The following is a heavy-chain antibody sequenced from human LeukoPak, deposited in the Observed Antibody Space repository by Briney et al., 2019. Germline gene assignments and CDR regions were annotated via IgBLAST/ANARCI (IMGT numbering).Heavy chain of an antibody. CDR1: GGAISSSSYY. CDR3: ARKDYYDSSGPIDY. D-gene: IGHD3-22*01. CDR2: IYYSGST. Sequence: PSETLSLTCTVSGGAISSSSYYWGWIRQPPGKGLEWIGSIYYSGSTYYNPSLKSRVTISVDTSKNQFSLKLSSVTAADTAVYYCARKDYYDSSGPIDYWGQGTLVTVSS. J-gene: IGHJ4*02. V-gene: IGHV4-39*01.